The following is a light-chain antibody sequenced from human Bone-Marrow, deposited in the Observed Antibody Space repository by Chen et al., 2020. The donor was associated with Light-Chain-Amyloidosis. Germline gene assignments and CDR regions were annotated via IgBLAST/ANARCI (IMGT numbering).Light chain of an antibody. Sequence: QSALTQPASVSGSPGQSITISCTGPSSDVGGYNYVSWYQQHPGKAPKLMLFDVSNQPSGVSNRFSGSKSGNTASLTISGLQAEDEADYYCSSYTSSSTYVFGTGTKVTVL. CDR1: SSDVGGYNY. V-gene: IGLV2-14*01. CDR3: SSYTSSSTYV. CDR2: DVS. J-gene: IGLJ1*01.